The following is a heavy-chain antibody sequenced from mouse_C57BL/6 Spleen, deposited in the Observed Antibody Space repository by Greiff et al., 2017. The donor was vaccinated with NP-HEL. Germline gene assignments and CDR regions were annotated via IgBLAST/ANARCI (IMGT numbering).Heavy chain of an antibody. CDR2: IRNKANNHAT. CDR1: GFTFSDAW. V-gene: IGHV6-6*01. CDR3: TRQGTYYGSSNVGFDY. Sequence: EVQVVESGGGLVQPGGSMKLSCAASGFTFSDAWMDWVRQSPEKGLEWVAEIRNKANNHATYYAESVKGRFTISRDDSKSSVYLQMNSLRAEDTGIYYCTRQGTYYGSSNVGFDYWGQGTTLTVSS. D-gene: IGHD1-1*01. J-gene: IGHJ2*01.